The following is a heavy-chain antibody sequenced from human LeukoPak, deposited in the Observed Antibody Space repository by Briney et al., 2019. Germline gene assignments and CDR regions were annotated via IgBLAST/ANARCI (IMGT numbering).Heavy chain of an antibody. CDR2: INHSGST. J-gene: IGHJ3*02. CDR1: GGSFSGYY. V-gene: IGHV4-34*01. Sequence: KASETLSLTCAVYGGSFSGYYWSWIRQPPGKGLEWIGEINHSGSTNYNPSLKSRVTISVDTSKNQFSLKLSSVTAADTAVYYCARLQRRYRPGAFDIWGQGTMVTVSS. CDR3: ARLQRRYRPGAFDI. D-gene: IGHD1-1*01.